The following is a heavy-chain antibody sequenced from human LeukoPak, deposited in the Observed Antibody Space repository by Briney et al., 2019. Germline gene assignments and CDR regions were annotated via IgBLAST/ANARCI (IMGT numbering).Heavy chain of an antibody. Sequence: GGSLRLSCAASGFTVSSNYMSWVRQAPGKGLEWVSDIYSGGSTYYADSVKGRFTISRDNSKNTLYLQMNSLRAEDTAVYYCARGTVTTNYYYYYMDVWGKGTTVTISS. CDR3: ARGTVTTNYYYYYMDV. J-gene: IGHJ6*03. V-gene: IGHV3-66*01. D-gene: IGHD4-17*01. CDR1: GFTVSSNY. CDR2: IYSGGST.